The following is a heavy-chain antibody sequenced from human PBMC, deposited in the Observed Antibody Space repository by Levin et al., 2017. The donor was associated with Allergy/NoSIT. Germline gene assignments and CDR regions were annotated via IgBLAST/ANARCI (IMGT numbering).Heavy chain of an antibody. J-gene: IGHJ2*01. Sequence: GESLKISCAASGFTFSDYYMTWIRQAPGKGLEWVSYISSSGRTIYYADSVKGRFTISRDNAKNSLYLQMNSLRAEDTAVYYCAREGGNSGYDKWYFDLWGRGTLVTVSS. CDR1: GFTFSDYY. CDR2: ISSSGRTI. V-gene: IGHV3-11*01. CDR3: AREGGNSGYDKWYFDL. D-gene: IGHD5-12*01.